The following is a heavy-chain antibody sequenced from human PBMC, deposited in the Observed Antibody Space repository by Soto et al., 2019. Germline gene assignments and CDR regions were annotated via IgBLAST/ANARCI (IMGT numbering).Heavy chain of an antibody. D-gene: IGHD6-19*01. J-gene: IGHJ4*02. Sequence: PSETLSLPCTVSGASISGNYWSWIRQPPGKGLEWIGYIYDSGSTNYSPSLQSRVTMSVDRSKNQFSLALTSVTAADTAVYFCARYRRGTGWYYLDYWGQGILVTVSS. CDR3: ARYRRGTGWYYLDY. V-gene: IGHV4-59*01. CDR1: GASISGNY. CDR2: IYDSGST.